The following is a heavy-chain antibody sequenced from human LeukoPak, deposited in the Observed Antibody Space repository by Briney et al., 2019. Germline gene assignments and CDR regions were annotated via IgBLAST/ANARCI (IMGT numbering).Heavy chain of an antibody. D-gene: IGHD1-1*01. CDR3: TRGPYNWNDGPLYWFDP. CDR2: IRIKSYGGTT. CDR1: GFTFGDYA. J-gene: IGHJ5*02. Sequence: PGRSLRLSCTASGFTFGDYAMSWVRQAPGKGLEWVGFIRIKSYGGTTEYAASVKGRFTISRDDSKSIAYLQMNSLKTEDTAVYYCTRGPYNWNDGPLYWFDPWGQGTLVTVSS. V-gene: IGHV3-49*04.